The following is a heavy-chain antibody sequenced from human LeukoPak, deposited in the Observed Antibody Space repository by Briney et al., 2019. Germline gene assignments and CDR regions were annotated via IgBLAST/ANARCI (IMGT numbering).Heavy chain of an antibody. V-gene: IGHV3-23*01. D-gene: IGHD6-13*01. CDR2: IKGGGAYT. Sequence: PGGSLRLSCAASGFTFSSYAMSWVRQAPGKGLEWVSTIKGGGAYTYYADSVKGRFTISRDNSKNTLYLQMTSLTAEDTAIYYCANGIAAARGYYFDYWGQGTLVTVSS. J-gene: IGHJ4*02. CDR1: GFTFSSYA. CDR3: ANGIAAARGYYFDY.